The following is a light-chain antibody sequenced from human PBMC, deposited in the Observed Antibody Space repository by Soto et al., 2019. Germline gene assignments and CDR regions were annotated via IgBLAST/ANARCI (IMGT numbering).Light chain of an antibody. CDR2: EDG. J-gene: IGLJ3*02. V-gene: IGLV2-14*01. CDR3: GSYTLNSIWV. CDR1: NSDIGYNF. Sequence: QSALTQPASVSGSPGQSITISCTGSNSDIGYNFVSWYQQHPGEGPKLMIYEDGNRPSGVSNRFSGSKSGNTASLTISGLQAQDEANYYCGSYTLNSIWVFGGGTKLTV.